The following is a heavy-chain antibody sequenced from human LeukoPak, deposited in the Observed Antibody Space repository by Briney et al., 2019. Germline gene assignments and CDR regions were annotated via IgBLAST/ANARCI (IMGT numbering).Heavy chain of an antibody. V-gene: IGHV3-30*02. J-gene: IGHJ4*02. CDR1: GFTFSSYG. CDR3: AKVLAKGGGYYLTDY. D-gene: IGHD3-22*01. CDR2: IRYDGGDK. Sequence: GGSLRLSCAASGFTFSSYGMHWVRLAPGQGLDWVASIRYDGGDKYYADSVKGRFTISSDNSKNTLYLQMNSLRPEDTAVYYCAKVLAKGGGYYLTDYWGQGTLVTVSS.